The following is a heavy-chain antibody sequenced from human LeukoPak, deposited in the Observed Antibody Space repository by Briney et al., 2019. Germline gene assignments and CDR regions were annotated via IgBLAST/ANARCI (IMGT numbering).Heavy chain of an antibody. J-gene: IGHJ4*02. CDR2: IYYSGST. Sequence: SETLSLTCTVSGGSISSSSYYWGWIRQPPGKGLEWIGSIYYSGSTNYNPSLKSRVTISVDTSKNQFSLKLSSVTAADTAVYYCARLDLWFGEDGDYWGQGTLVTVSS. CDR3: ARLDLWFGEDGDY. V-gene: IGHV4-39*07. CDR1: GGSISSSSYY. D-gene: IGHD3-10*01.